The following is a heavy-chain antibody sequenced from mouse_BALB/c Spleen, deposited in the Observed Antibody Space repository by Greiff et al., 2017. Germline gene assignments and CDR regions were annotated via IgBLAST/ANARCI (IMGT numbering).Heavy chain of an antibody. Sequence: QVQLQQSGAELVRPGSSVKISCKASGYAFSSYWMNWVKQRPGQGLEWIGQIYPGDGDTNYNGKFKGKAKLTADKSSSTAYMQLSSLTSEDSAVYFCARDTTATLAYWGQGTLVTVSA. CDR1: GYAFSSYW. V-gene: IGHV1-80*01. CDR2: IYPGDGDT. CDR3: ARDTTATLAY. D-gene: IGHD1-2*01. J-gene: IGHJ3*01.